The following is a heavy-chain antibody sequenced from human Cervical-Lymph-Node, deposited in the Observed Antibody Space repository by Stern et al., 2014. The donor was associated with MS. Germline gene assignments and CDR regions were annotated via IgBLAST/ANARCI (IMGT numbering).Heavy chain of an antibody. V-gene: IGHV3-30*04. J-gene: IGHJ4*02. D-gene: IGHD5-12*01. CDR1: GFTFSTYA. Sequence: QVQLVQSGGGVVQPGRSLRLSCAASGFTFSTYAIHWVRQAPGKGLEWVAVISYDGSNKEYADSVKGRFTISRDNSKNTVYVEMNSLRGDDTAVYYCARSSGFSAYPLDYWGQGTLVTVSS. CDR2: ISYDGSNK. CDR3: ARSSGFSAYPLDY.